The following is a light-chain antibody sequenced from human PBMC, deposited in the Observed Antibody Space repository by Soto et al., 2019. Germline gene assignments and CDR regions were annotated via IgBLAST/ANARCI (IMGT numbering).Light chain of an antibody. CDR1: QSISGW. CDR3: QQYNSYSLT. V-gene: IGKV1-5*01. Sequence: DIQMTQSPSTLSASVVDRVTITCLASQSISGWLAWYQQKPGKAPKLLIYDASSLESGVPSRFSGSGSGAEFTLTISSLQPDDFATYYCQQYNSYSLTFGQGTRLEIK. J-gene: IGKJ5*01. CDR2: DAS.